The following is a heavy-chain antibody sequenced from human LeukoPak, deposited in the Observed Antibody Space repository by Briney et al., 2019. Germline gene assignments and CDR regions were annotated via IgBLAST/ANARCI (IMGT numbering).Heavy chain of an antibody. D-gene: IGHD3-3*01. Sequence: ASVKVSCKASGYTFTSYYMHWVRQAPGQGLEGMGIINPSGGSTSYAQKFQGRVTMTRDTSTSTVYMELSSLRSEDTAVYYCARDSGTIFGVVTFAFDIWGQGTMVTVSS. J-gene: IGHJ3*02. CDR3: ARDSGTIFGVVTFAFDI. CDR1: GYTFTSYY. V-gene: IGHV1-46*01. CDR2: INPSGGST.